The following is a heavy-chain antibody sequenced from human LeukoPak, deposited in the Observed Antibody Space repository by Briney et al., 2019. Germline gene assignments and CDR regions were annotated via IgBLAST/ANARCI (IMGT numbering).Heavy chain of an antibody. Sequence: SETLSLTCTVSGGSISSYYWSWIRQPPGKGLEWIGYIYYSGSTNYNPSPTSRVTISVDTSKNQFSLKLSSVTAADTAVYYCARYYYDSSGYPKALWYFDLWGRGTLVTGSS. CDR3: ARYYYDSSGYPKALWYFDL. V-gene: IGHV4-59*01. D-gene: IGHD3-22*01. J-gene: IGHJ2*01. CDR2: IYYSGST. CDR1: GGSISSYY.